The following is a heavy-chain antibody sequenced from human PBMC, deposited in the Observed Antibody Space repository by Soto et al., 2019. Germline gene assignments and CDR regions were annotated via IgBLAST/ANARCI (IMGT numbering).Heavy chain of an antibody. CDR2: IWYDGSNK. V-gene: IGHV3-33*01. CDR1: GFTFSSYG. Sequence: SLRLSSAASGFTFSSYGMHWVRQAPGKGLEWVAVIWYDGSNKYYADSEKGRFTISRDNSKNTLYLQMNSLRAEDTAVYYCAREFAVYFDYWGQGTLVTVSS. D-gene: IGHD6-19*01. CDR3: AREFAVYFDY. J-gene: IGHJ4*02.